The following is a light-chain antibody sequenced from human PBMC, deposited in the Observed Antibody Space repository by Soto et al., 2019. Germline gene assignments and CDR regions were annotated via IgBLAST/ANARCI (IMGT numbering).Light chain of an antibody. V-gene: IGKV1-5*03. CDR3: PLYTFLSRP. CDR1: QSINNY. CDR2: KAS. J-gene: IGKJ1*01. Sequence: SQRTKTPYTLSAPVGDRVTISCRASQSINNYLAWYQQKPGKAPKLLIYKASSLESGVPSRFSGSGSGTEFTLTIISLQPDDFTPYYCPLYTFLSRPFSQGTKVDI.